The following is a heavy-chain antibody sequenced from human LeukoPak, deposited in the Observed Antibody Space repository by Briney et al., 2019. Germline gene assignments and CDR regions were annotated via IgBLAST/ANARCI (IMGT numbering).Heavy chain of an antibody. Sequence: ASVKVSCKASGYTFTSYGIRWVRQAPGQGLEWMGWISAYNGNTNYAQKLQGRVTMTTDTSTSTAYMELRSLRSDDTAVYYCARVAVAGPRPGAFDIWGQGTMVTVSS. CDR2: ISAYNGNT. V-gene: IGHV1-18*01. D-gene: IGHD6-19*01. CDR3: ARVAVAGPRPGAFDI. J-gene: IGHJ3*02. CDR1: GYTFTSYG.